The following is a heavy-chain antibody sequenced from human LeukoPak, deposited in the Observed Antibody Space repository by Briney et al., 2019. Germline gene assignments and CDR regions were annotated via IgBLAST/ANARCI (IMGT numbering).Heavy chain of an antibody. J-gene: IGHJ6*03. CDR2: ISAYNGNT. V-gene: IGHV1-18*01. Sequence: PEASVKVSCKASGYTFTSYGISWVRQAPGQGLEWMGWISAYNGNTNYAQKLQGRVTMTTDTSTSTAYMELRSLRSDDTAVYYCARSKRYFDWLPYYYYYMDVWGKGTTVTVSS. D-gene: IGHD3-9*01. CDR3: ARSKRYFDWLPYYYYYMDV. CDR1: GYTFTSYG.